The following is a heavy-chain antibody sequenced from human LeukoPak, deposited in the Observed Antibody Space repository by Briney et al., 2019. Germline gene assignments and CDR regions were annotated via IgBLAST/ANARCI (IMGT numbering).Heavy chain of an antibody. V-gene: IGHV4-39*01. CDR3: PRQYDISGYYYFDY. CDR1: GGSISSSSNY. CDR2: ISNSGSS. J-gene: IGHJ4*02. Sequence: PSETLSLTCTVPGGSISSSSNYWGWIRQPPGKGLEWIGSISNSGSSYYNPSLKIRVLILVDTSKTQFSLKLSSVTAADTAEYYCPRQYDISGYYYFDYWGQGTLVTVSS. D-gene: IGHD3-22*01.